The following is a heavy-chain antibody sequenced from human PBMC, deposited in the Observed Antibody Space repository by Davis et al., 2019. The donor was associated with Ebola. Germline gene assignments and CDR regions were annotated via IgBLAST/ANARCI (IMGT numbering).Heavy chain of an antibody. V-gene: IGHV3-48*04. J-gene: IGHJ4*02. Sequence: GESLKISCAASGFTLSGYSMNWVRQAPGKGLEWVSYISSNSRTTYYADSVKGRFTISRDNAKNTLYLQMNSLRAEDTAVYYCATTPQYSSGQNKPFDYWGQGTLVTVSS. CDR3: ATTPQYSSGQNKPFDY. CDR2: ISSNSRTT. CDR1: GFTLSGYS. D-gene: IGHD6-19*01.